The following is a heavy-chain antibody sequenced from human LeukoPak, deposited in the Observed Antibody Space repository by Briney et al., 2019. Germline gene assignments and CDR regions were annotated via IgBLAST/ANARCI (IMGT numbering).Heavy chain of an antibody. CDR1: GFTFSSYA. V-gene: IGHV3-23*01. D-gene: IGHD6-13*01. J-gene: IGHJ4*02. Sequence: GGSLRLSCAASGFTFSSYAMSWVRQAPGKGLEWVSAISGSGGSTYYAVSVKGRFTISRDNSKNTLYLQMNSLRAEDTAVYYCATNSSRGVFDYWGQGTLVTVSS. CDR3: ATNSSRGVFDY. CDR2: ISGSGGST.